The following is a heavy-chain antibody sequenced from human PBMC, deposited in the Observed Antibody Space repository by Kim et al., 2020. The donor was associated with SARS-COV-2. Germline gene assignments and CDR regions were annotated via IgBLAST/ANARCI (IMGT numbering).Heavy chain of an antibody. Sequence: ASVKVSCKASGYTFGRYGISWVRQAPGQGFEWMGWIGGDNDDTNYAQKFQGRVTLSTDTFTNIAYMELTSLRSDDTAVYYCARDWDMRIENDCFDPWGQGTLVIVS. D-gene: IGHD1-26*01. CDR2: IGGDNDDT. V-gene: IGHV1-18*04. CDR1: GYTFGRYG. J-gene: IGHJ5*02. CDR3: ARDWDMRIENDCFDP.